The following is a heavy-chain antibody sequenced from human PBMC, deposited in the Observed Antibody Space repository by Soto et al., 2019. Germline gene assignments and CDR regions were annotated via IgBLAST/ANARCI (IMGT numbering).Heavy chain of an antibody. CDR3: ARRYCSGGSCSWHAFDI. Sequence: SETLSLTCTVSGGSISSGGYYWSWIRQHPGKGLEWIGYIYYSGSTYYNPSLKSRVTISVDTSKNQFSLKLSSVTAADTAVYYCARRYCSGGSCSWHAFDIWGQGTMVTVSS. V-gene: IGHV4-31*03. D-gene: IGHD2-15*01. CDR2: IYYSGST. CDR1: GGSISSGGYY. J-gene: IGHJ3*02.